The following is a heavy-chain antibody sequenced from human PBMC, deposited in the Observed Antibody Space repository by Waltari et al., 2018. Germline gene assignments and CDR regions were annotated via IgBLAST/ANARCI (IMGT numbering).Heavy chain of an antibody. Sequence: QVQLVQSGAEVKKPGASVKVSCKASGYTFTTFDINWVRQATGQGLEWMGYINPNSGNTAYAQKFQGRVTISTNTSIDTVYMELSSLRFADTAVYYCARALNYDDFWSGYPNWFDPWGQGTLVTVSS. CDR1: GYTFTTFD. J-gene: IGHJ5*02. D-gene: IGHD3-3*01. V-gene: IGHV1-8*03. CDR3: ARALNYDDFWSGYPNWFDP. CDR2: INPNSGNT.